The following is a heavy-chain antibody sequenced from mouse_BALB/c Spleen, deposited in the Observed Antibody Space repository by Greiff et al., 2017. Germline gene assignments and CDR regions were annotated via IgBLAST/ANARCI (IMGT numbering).Heavy chain of an antibody. V-gene: IGHV5-6-3*01. D-gene: IGHD2-14*01. CDR3: ARERGYEYYFDY. Sequence: EVKLMESGGGLVQPGGSLKLSCAASGFTFSSYGMSWVRQTPDKRLELVATINSNGGSTYYPDSVKGRFTISRDNAKNTLYLQMSSLKSEDTAMYYCARERGYEYYFDYWGQGTTLTVSS. CDR1: GFTFSSYG. CDR2: INSNGGST. J-gene: IGHJ2*01.